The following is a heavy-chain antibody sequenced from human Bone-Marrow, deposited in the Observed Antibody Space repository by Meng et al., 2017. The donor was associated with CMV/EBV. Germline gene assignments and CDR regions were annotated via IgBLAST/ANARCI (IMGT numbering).Heavy chain of an antibody. CDR2: INPNSGGT. CDR1: GYTFTGYY. V-gene: IGHV1-2*02. CDR3: AKVGPEYSSPLNWFDP. J-gene: IGHJ5*02. D-gene: IGHD6-6*01. Sequence: ASVKVSCKASGYTFTGYYMHWVRQAPGQGLEWMGWINPNSGGTNYAQKFQGRVTMTRDTSISTAYMELSRLRSDDTAVYYCAKVGPEYSSPLNWFDPWGQGTLVTVSS.